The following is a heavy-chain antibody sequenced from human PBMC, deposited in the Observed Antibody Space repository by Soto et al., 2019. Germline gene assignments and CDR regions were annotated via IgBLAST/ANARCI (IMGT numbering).Heavy chain of an antibody. Sequence: EVQLVESGGGLVQPGGSLSLSCAASGFTFSSYWMSWVRQAPGKGLEWVANIKQDGSEKYYVDSVKGRFTISRDNAKNSLYLQMNSLRAEDTAVYYCAGGRDYGAVYNYWGQGTLVTVSS. CDR1: GFTFSSYW. V-gene: IGHV3-7*01. CDR2: IKQDGSEK. D-gene: IGHD4-17*01. CDR3: AGGRDYGAVYNY. J-gene: IGHJ4*02.